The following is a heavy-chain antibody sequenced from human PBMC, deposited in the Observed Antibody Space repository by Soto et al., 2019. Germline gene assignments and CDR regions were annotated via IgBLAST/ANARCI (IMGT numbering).Heavy chain of an antibody. V-gene: IGHV1-46*02. Sequence: QVQLMQSGAEVRKPGASVRLSCETSGYNFNHYYIHWVRQAPGQGLEWMGIINLRGGTTEYAHKFRGRVTVTGDTSTKTAYMELRSLRSEDTAMYFCARGPEDSDVPRWDYWGQGTVVTVS. CDR2: INLRGGTT. CDR3: ARGPEDSDVPRWDY. J-gene: IGHJ4*02. CDR1: GYNFNHYY. D-gene: IGHD1-26*01.